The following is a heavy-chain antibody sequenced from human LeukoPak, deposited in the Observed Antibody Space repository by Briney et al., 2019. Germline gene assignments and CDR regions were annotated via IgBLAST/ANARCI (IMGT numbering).Heavy chain of an antibody. CDR1: GGSISSGDYY. Sequence: NPSETLSLTCTVSGGSISSGDYYWSWIRQPPGKGLEWIGYIYYSGSTYYNPSLKSRVTISVDKSKNQFSLKLSSVTAADTAVYYCARRITIFGVVRSIDYWGQGTLVTVSS. CDR3: ARRITIFGVVRSIDY. CDR2: IYYSGST. D-gene: IGHD3-3*01. V-gene: IGHV4-30-4*01. J-gene: IGHJ4*02.